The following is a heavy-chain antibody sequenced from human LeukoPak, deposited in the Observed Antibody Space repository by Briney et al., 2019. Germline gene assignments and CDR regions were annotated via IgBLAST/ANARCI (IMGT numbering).Heavy chain of an antibody. CDR1: GFTFSSRDW. Sequence: GGSLRLSCVASGFTFSSRDWMTWVRQAPGKGLEWVANIKQDGSEKNYVDSVKGRFTISRDNAKNSVDLQMNSLRVEDTAVYYCARVISGGSPDYWGQGTLVTVSS. CDR2: IKQDGSEK. V-gene: IGHV3-7*01. CDR3: ARVISGGSPDY. J-gene: IGHJ4*02. D-gene: IGHD1-26*01.